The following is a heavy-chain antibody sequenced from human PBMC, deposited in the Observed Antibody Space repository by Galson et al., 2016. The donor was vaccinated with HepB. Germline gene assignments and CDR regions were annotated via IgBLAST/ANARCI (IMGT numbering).Heavy chain of an antibody. CDR3: AKFQMAVTGNVGYFDY. CDR2: ISGRGLKT. V-gene: IGHV3-23*01. Sequence: SLRLSCAASGFTFDTHAMNWVRQAPGKGLEWVSAISGRGLKTDYADSVKGRVPIVRDNSKNTVSLQMSNRRVGDTAVYYCAKFQMAVTGNVGYFDYWGQGALVTVSS. J-gene: IGHJ4*02. CDR1: GFTFDTHA. D-gene: IGHD6-19*01.